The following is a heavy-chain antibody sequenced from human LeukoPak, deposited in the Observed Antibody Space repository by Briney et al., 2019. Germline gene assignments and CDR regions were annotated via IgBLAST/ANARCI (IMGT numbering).Heavy chain of an antibody. V-gene: IGHV4-59*01. CDR3: ARVGGNFFDY. CDR2: IYHSGST. CDR1: GGSISSYY. Sequence: SETLSLTCTVSGGSISSYYWGWIRQPPGKGLEWIGYIYHSGSTNYNPSLKSRVTISVDASKNQFSLKLRSVTAADTAVYYCARVGGNFFDYWGQGTLVTVSS. D-gene: IGHD4-23*01. J-gene: IGHJ4*02.